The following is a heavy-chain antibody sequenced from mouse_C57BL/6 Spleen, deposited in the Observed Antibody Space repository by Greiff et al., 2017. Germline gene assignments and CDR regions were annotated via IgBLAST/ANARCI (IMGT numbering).Heavy chain of an antibody. CDR2: INPSSGYT. CDR1: GYTFTSYW. J-gene: IGHJ4*01. D-gene: IGHD3-2*02. CDR3: TRSGAYYYGMDY. V-gene: IGHV1-7*01. Sequence: VKLQESGAELAKPGASVKLSCKASGYTFTSYWMHWVKQRPGQGLEWIGYINPSSGYTKYNQKFKDKATLPADQSSSTAYMQLSSLTYEDSAVYYCTRSGAYYYGMDYWGQGTSVTVSS.